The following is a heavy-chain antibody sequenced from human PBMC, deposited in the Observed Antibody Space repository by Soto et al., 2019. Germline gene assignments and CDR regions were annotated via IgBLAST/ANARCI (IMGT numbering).Heavy chain of an antibody. CDR1: GFTFTSYG. CDR2: MNPNSGNT. J-gene: IGHJ1*01. Sequence: VPVKVSCKASGFTFTSYGISWVRQAPGQGLEWMGWMNPNSGNTGYAQKFQGRVTMTRNTPISTAYMELSSLRSEDTAVYYCARGPDYDFWSGYYTSYFQHWGQGTLVTVSS. V-gene: IGHV1-8*02. CDR3: ARGPDYDFWSGYYTSYFQH. D-gene: IGHD3-3*01.